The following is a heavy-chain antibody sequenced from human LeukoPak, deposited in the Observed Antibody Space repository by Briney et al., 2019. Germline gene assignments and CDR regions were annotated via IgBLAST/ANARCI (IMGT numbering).Heavy chain of an antibody. CDR3: GRAATYGGYTFLDY. Sequence: GGSLRLSCAASGFTFSTYWMIWVRQAPEKGLEWVANIKQDGRETYYVQSVRGRFSISRDNAKNSVYLQMNSLRDEDTAVYYCGRAATYGGYTFLDYWGQGILVTVSS. V-gene: IGHV3-7*01. J-gene: IGHJ4*02. CDR1: GFTFSTYW. D-gene: IGHD4-23*01. CDR2: IKQDGRET.